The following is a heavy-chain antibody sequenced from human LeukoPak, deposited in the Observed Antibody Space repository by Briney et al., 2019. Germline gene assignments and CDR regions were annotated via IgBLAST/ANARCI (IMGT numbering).Heavy chain of an antibody. CDR1: GYTFSSYA. D-gene: IGHD3-16*02. J-gene: IGHJ3*02. V-gene: IGHV7-4-1*02. CDR2: INTNTGNP. CDR3: ARDLIMITFGGVIVGAFDI. Sequence: ASVKVSCKASGYTFSSYAMNWVRQAPGQGLEWMGWINTNTGNPTYAQGFTGRFVFSLDTSVSTAYLQISSLKAEDTAVYYCARDLIMITFGGVIVGAFDIWGQGTMVTVSS.